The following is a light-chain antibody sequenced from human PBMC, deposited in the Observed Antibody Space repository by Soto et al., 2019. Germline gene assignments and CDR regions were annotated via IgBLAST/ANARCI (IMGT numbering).Light chain of an antibody. CDR1: SSDVGGYNF. CDR3: SSYAGSNIVV. V-gene: IGLV2-8*01. J-gene: IGLJ2*01. CDR2: EVS. Sequence: QSVLTQPPSASGSPGQSVTISCTGTSSDVGGYNFVSWYQQHPGKAPKLMIYEVSERPSGVPDRFSGSKSGNTASLTVSGLQAEDAADYYCSSYAGSNIVVFGGGTKLTVL.